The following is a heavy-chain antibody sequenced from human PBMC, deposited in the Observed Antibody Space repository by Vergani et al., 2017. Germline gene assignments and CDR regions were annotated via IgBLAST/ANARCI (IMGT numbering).Heavy chain of an antibody. J-gene: IGHJ4*02. CDR1: GFTFSDYY. D-gene: IGHD6-13*01. Sequence: QVQLVESGGGLVKPGGSLRLSCAASGFTFSDYYMSWIRQAPGKGLEWVSYISSSGSTIYYADSVKGRFTISRDNAKNSLYLQMNSLRAEYAAVYYCARDISLVFWYSSSWPSFDYWGQGTLVTVSS. CDR3: ARDISLVFWYSSSWPSFDY. CDR2: ISSSGSTI. V-gene: IGHV3-11*01.